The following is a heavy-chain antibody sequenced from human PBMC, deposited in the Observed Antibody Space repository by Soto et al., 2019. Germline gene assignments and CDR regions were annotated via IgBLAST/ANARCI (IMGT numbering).Heavy chain of an antibody. V-gene: IGHV4-61*01. CDR2: IYYSGST. CDR1: GGSVSSGSYY. CDR3: ARDGSRGAVPSYWFDP. Sequence: PSETLSLTCTVSGGSVSSGSYYWSWIRQPPGKGLEWIGYIYYSGSTNYNPSLKSRVTISVDTSKNQFSLKLSSVTAADTAVYYCARDGSRGAVPSYWFDPWGQGTLVTVSS. J-gene: IGHJ5*02. D-gene: IGHD6-19*01.